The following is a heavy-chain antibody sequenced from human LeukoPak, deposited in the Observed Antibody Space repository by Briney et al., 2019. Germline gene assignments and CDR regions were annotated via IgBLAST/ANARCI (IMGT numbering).Heavy chain of an antibody. J-gene: IGHJ4*02. CDR2: ISYDGSNK. CDR1: GFAFSAYA. Sequence: PGRSLRLSCAASGFAFSAYAMQWVRQAPGKGLEWVAVISYDGSNKYYADSVKGRFTISRDNSKNTLYLQMNSLRAEDTAVYYCAREYHARLPLIVVVPAAMGYWGQGTLVTVSS. D-gene: IGHD2-2*01. CDR3: AREYHARLPLIVVVPAAMGY. V-gene: IGHV3-30-3*01.